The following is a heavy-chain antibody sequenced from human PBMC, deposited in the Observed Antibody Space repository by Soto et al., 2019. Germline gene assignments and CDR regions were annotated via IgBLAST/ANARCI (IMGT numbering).Heavy chain of an antibody. J-gene: IGHJ4*02. CDR2: ISWNSDSI. D-gene: IGHD3-9*01. V-gene: IGHV3-9*01. Sequence: GGSLRLSCAASGFPFDDYAMHWVRQAPGKGLEWVSGISWNSDSIGYADSVKGRFTISRDNAKKSLYLQMNSLRAEDTALYYCASGRGYDILTGYYPYFDYWGQGTLVTVSS. CDR3: ASGRGYDILTGYYPYFDY. CDR1: GFPFDDYA.